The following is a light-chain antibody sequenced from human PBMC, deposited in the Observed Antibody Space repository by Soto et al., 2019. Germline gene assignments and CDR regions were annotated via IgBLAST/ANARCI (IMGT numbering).Light chain of an antibody. CDR2: INYDGTH. J-gene: IGLJ3*02. Sequence: QAVVTQSPSAYASLGSSVNLNCTLSSGYSTNALAWHQQQSENGPRFLLKINYDGTHSKGDGFFDRFSGSSSGAESHLCISGLKSEDEADYYCQSWGTGILVFGGGTKLTVL. CDR1: SGYSTNA. V-gene: IGLV4-69*01. CDR3: QSWGTGILV.